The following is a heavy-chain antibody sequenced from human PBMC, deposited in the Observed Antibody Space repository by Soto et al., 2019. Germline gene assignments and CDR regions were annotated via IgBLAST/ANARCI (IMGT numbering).Heavy chain of an antibody. CDR2: INHSGST. Sequence: QVHLQESGPGLVKPSGTLSLTCVVSGGSISDRNWWSWVRQSPGRGLEWLGEINHSGSTGYNPARTSGVRVSVDKWKNQFFRTLRSVTAADTAVYYCARDRAYCVDDEEEYFHVMDVWGQGTTVSVS. CDR3: ARDRAYCVDDEEEYFHVMDV. J-gene: IGHJ6*02. V-gene: IGHV4-4*02. CDR1: GGSISDRNW. D-gene: IGHD2-21*01.